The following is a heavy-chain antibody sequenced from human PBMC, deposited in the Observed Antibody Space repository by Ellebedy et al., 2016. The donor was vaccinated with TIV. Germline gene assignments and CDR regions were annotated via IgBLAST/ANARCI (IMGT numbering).Heavy chain of an antibody. J-gene: IGHJ4*02. Sequence: GESLKISCAASGFTFSSYWMHWVRQAPGKGLVWVSRINSDGSSTSYADSVKGRFTISRDNAKNTLYLQMNSLRAEDTAVYYCARDGIVGGPTEYYFDSWGQGTLVTVSS. V-gene: IGHV3-74*01. CDR2: INSDGSST. CDR1: GFTFSSYW. CDR3: ARDGIVGGPTEYYFDS. D-gene: IGHD1-26*01.